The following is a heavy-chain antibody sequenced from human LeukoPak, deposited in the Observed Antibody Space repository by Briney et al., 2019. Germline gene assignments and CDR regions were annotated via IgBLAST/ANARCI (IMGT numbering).Heavy chain of an antibody. CDR2: ISSSSSYT. CDR1: GFTFSDYY. V-gene: IGHV3-11*06. D-gene: IGHD2-15*01. J-gene: IGHJ4*02. CDR3: ARYCSGGSCYSH. Sequence: GGSPRLSCAASGFTFSDYYMSWIRQAPGKGLEWVSYISSSSSYTNYADSVKGRFTISRDNAKNSLYLQMNSLRAEDTAVYYCARYCSGGSCYSHWGQGTLVTVSS.